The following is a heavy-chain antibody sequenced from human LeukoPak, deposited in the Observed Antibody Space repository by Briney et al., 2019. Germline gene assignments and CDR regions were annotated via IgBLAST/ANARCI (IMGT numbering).Heavy chain of an antibody. D-gene: IGHD3-22*01. Sequence: ASVKVSCKASGYTFTSYDINWVRQATGQGLEWMGWMNPNSGNTGYAQKFQGRVTMTRNTSISTAYMGLSSLRSEDTAVYYCAARPYYYDSSGYLGGGYYYMDVWGKGTTVTVSS. CDR3: AARPYYYDSSGYLGGGYYYMDV. V-gene: IGHV1-8*01. CDR2: MNPNSGNT. J-gene: IGHJ6*03. CDR1: GYTFTSYD.